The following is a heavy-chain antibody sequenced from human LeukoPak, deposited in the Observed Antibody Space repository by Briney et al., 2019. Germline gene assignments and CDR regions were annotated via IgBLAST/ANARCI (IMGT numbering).Heavy chain of an antibody. J-gene: IGHJ5*02. CDR3: VSAPGYSSGWYWFDP. V-gene: IGHV3-64D*06. CDR1: GFTFSSHA. CDR2: ISSNGGST. Sequence: GGSLRLSCSASGFTFSSHAMHWVRQAPGKGLEYVSAISSNGGSTYYADSVKGRFTISRDNSKNTLYLQMSSLRAEDTAVYYCVSAPGYSSGWYWFDPWGQGTLVTVSS. D-gene: IGHD6-19*01.